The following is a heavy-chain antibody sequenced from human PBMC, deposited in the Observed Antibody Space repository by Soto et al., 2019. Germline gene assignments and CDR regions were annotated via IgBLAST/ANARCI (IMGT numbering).Heavy chain of an antibody. CDR2: IFYSGST. V-gene: IGHV4-59*01. CDR1: GVSISSYY. J-gene: IGHJ4*01. CDR3: ARGVGATPNFDN. D-gene: IGHD1-26*01. Sequence: SETLSLTCTVSGVSISSYYWSWIRQPPGKGLEWIGYIFYSGSTNYNPSLKSRVTISVETSKNQFSLKLSSVTAADTAVYYCARGVGATPNFDNWGQGTLVTVSS.